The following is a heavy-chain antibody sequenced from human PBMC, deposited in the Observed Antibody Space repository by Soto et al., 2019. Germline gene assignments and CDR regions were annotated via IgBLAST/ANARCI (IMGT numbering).Heavy chain of an antibody. CDR1: GYTFTGYY. V-gene: IGHV1-2*04. D-gene: IGHD3-22*01. Sequence: ASVKVSCKASGYTFTGYYMHWVRQAPGQGLEWMGWINPNSGGTNYAQKFQGWVTMTRDTSISTAYMELSRLRSDDTAVYYCARAQGVYDSSGYYTSWGRGTLVTVSS. J-gene: IGHJ4*02. CDR2: INPNSGGT. CDR3: ARAQGVYDSSGYYTS.